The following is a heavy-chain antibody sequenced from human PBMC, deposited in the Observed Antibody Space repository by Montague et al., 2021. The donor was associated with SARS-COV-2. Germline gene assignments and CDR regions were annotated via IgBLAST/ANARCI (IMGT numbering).Heavy chain of an antibody. V-gene: IGHV3-48*03. CDR2: ISSSGSTI. D-gene: IGHD1-26*01. J-gene: IGHJ4*02. CDR3: ARVFATVGAMDRNDY. Sequence: SLRLSCAASGFSFSSYEMNWVRQAPGKGLEWVSYISSSGSTIYYAYSVKGRFTISRDNAKNSLYLQMNSLRAEDTAVYYCARVFATVGAMDRNDYWGQGILVTVSS. CDR1: GFSFSSYE.